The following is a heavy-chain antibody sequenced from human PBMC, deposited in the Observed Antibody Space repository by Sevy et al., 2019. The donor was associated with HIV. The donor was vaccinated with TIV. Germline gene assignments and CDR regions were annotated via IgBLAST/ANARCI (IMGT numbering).Heavy chain of an antibody. Sequence: GGCLRLSCAASGFTFSSYGMHWVRQAPGKGLEWVAVISYDGSNKYYADSVKGRFTISRDNSKNTLYLQMNSLRAEDTAVYYCAKSRPADYDILTGYLFRDTNNWFDPWGQGTLVTVSS. CDR1: GFTFSSYG. V-gene: IGHV3-30*18. CDR3: AKSRPADYDILTGYLFRDTNNWFDP. CDR2: ISYDGSNK. J-gene: IGHJ5*02. D-gene: IGHD3-9*01.